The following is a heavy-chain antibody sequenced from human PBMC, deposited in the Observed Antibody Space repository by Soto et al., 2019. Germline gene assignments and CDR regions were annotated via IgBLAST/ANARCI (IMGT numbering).Heavy chain of an antibody. J-gene: IGHJ5*02. Sequence: PGGSLRLSGAASGFAFDDYVMHWVRQPPGRGLEWVSGITWNGGTIRYVDSVKGRFTISRDNAENSLYLQMNSLRPEDTAVYYCAKGGSAALIAPSGRDNWFDPWGQGTQVTVSS. V-gene: IGHV3-9*01. CDR3: AKGGSAALIAPSGRDNWFDP. CDR2: ITWNGGTI. CDR1: GFAFDDYV. D-gene: IGHD6-13*01.